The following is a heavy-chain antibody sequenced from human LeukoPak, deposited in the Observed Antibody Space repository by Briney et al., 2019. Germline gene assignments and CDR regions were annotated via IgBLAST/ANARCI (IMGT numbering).Heavy chain of an antibody. CDR2: IYTSGST. J-gene: IGHJ4*02. D-gene: IGHD5-12*01. Sequence: SETLSLTCTVSGGSISSYYWSWIRQPAGKGLEWIGRIYTSGSTNYNPSLKSRVTISVDTSKNQFSLKLSSVTAADTAVYYCARGGGEATIEGSYYFDYWGQGTLVTVSS. V-gene: IGHV4-4*07. CDR3: ARGGGEATIEGSYYFDY. CDR1: GGSISSYY.